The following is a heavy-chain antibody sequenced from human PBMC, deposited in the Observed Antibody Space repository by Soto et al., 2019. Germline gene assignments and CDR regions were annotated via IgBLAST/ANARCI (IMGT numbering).Heavy chain of an antibody. Sequence: GGSLRLSCAASGFTFSSYSMNWVRQAPGKGLEWVSSISSSSSYIYYADSVKGRFTISRDNAKNSLYLQMNSLRAEDTAVYYCARACSSTSRTNWFDPWGQGTLVTVSS. CDR2: ISSSSSYI. CDR1: GFTFSSYS. J-gene: IGHJ5*02. D-gene: IGHD2-2*01. CDR3: ARACSSTSRTNWFDP. V-gene: IGHV3-21*01.